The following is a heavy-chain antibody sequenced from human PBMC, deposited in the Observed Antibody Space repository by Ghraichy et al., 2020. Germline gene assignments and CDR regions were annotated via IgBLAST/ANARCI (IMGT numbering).Heavy chain of an antibody. Sequence: GGSLRLSCAASGFTFSRYGMHWVRQAPGKGLEWVAVISYDGGKKNYADSVKGRFTISRDNSKNTLYVQMNSLRAEDTAVYYCAKERDTSGYYSFRGDYYGMDGGGQGTTVTVSS. CDR1: GFTFSRYG. CDR3: AKERDTSGYYSFRGDYYGMDG. V-gene: IGHV3-30*18. J-gene: IGHJ6*02. CDR2: ISYDGGKK. D-gene: IGHD3-22*01.